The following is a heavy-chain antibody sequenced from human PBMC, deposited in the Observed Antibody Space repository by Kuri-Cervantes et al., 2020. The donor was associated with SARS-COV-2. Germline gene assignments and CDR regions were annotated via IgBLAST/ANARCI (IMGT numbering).Heavy chain of an antibody. Sequence: GGSLRLSCAASGFTFSDYYMSWIRQAPGKGLEWVSYISSSGSTIYYADSVKGRFTISRDNAKNPLYLQMNSLRAEDTAVYYCAISAAAGPFDYWGQGTLDTVSS. D-gene: IGHD6-13*01. J-gene: IGHJ4*02. CDR2: ISSSGSTI. CDR3: AISAAAGPFDY. V-gene: IGHV3-11*01. CDR1: GFTFSDYY.